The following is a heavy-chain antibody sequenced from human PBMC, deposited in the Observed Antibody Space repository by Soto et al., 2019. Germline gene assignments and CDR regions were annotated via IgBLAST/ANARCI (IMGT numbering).Heavy chain of an antibody. V-gene: IGHV1-18*04. CDR2: ISPYSGHT. CDR1: GYTFTSYG. D-gene: IGHD2-8*01. CDR3: ARDRCTTAKCYTHHLDV. Sequence: QGQLVQSGGEVTKPGASVKVSCNSSGYTFTSYGISWVRQAPGQGLEWMGWISPYSGHTKESQKVQGRGTLTTETSTGTADMELTSLASDDTAVYYCARDRCTTAKCYTHHLDVWGQGTTVIVSS. J-gene: IGHJ6*02.